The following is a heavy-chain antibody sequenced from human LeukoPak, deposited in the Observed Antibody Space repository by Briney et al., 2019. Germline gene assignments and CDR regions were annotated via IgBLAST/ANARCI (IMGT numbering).Heavy chain of an antibody. J-gene: IGHJ3*02. CDR1: GGTFSSYA. CDR2: IIPILGIA. D-gene: IGHD3-22*01. Sequence: GASVKVSCKASGGTFSSYAISWVRQAPGQGLEWMGRIIPILGIANYAQKFQGRVTITADKSTSTAYMELSSLRSEDTAVYYCARDREYYYDSSGYNSAFDIWGQGTMVTVSS. V-gene: IGHV1-69*04. CDR3: ARDREYYYDSSGYNSAFDI.